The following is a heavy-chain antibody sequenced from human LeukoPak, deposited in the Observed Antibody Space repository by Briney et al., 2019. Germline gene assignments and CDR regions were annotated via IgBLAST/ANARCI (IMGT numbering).Heavy chain of an antibody. CDR2: IIPIFGTA. D-gene: IGHD6-13*01. Sequence: SVKVSCKASGGTFSSYAISWVRQAPGQGLEWMGRIIPIFGTANYAQKLQGRVTITTDESTSTAYMELSSLRSEDTAVYYCARDGKYSSSANRFDPWAREPWSLSPQ. CDR1: GGTFSSYA. J-gene: IGHJ5*02. V-gene: IGHV1-69*05. CDR3: ARDGKYSSSANRFDP.